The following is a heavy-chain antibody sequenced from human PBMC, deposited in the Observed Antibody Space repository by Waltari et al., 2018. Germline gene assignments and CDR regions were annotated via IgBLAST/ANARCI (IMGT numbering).Heavy chain of an antibody. D-gene: IGHD3-3*01. Sequence: QVQLQQWGAGLLKPSETLSLTCAVYGGSFSGYYWSWIRQPPGKRLEWIGEINHSGSTRDNPSLKSRVTISVDTSKKQFSLKLSSVTAADTAVYYCARVGGNFWSGYYHFDDWGQGTLVTVSS. CDR3: ARVGGNFWSGYYHFDD. V-gene: IGHV4-34*01. CDR2: INHSGST. J-gene: IGHJ4*02. CDR1: GGSFSGYY.